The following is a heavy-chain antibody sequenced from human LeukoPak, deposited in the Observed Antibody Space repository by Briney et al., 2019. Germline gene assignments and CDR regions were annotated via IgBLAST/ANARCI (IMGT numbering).Heavy chain of an antibody. D-gene: IGHD4-23*01. V-gene: IGHV1-58*01. Sequence: SVKVSFKASGFTFTSSAVQWVRQARGQRLEWIGWIVVGSGNTNYAQKFQERVTITRDMSTSTVYMELSSLRSEDTAVYYCAAEGRPTVVTVRKGAVDHWGQGTMVTVSS. CDR1: GFTFTSSA. CDR3: AAEGRPTVVTVRKGAVDH. J-gene: IGHJ3*01. CDR2: IVVGSGNT.